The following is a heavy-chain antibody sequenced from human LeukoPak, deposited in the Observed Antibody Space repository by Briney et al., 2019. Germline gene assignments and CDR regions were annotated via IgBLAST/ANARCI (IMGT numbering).Heavy chain of an antibody. CDR1: GVTFSSYS. CDR3: AKDQVGGYCSGGSCYGLFDY. Sequence: PGGSLRLSCAASGVTFSSYSMNWVRQAPGKGLEWVSSISSSSSYIYYADSVKGRFTISRDNAKNSLYLQMNSLRAEDTAVYYCAKDQVGGYCSGGSCYGLFDYWGQGTLVTVSS. D-gene: IGHD2-15*01. CDR2: ISSSSSYI. J-gene: IGHJ4*02. V-gene: IGHV3-21*01.